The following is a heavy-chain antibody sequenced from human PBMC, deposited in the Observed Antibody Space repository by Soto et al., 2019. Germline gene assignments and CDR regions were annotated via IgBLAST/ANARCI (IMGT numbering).Heavy chain of an antibody. V-gene: IGHV3-15*07. J-gene: IGHJ4*02. Sequence: GGSLRLSCAASGFTFSNSWMNWVRQAPGKGLEWVGRIKSKTDGGTTDYAAPVKGRFTISRDDSKNTLYLQMNSLKTEDTAVYYCTTDGVDTAMAPDYWGQGTLVTVSS. CDR2: IKSKTDGGTT. CDR3: TTDGVDTAMAPDY. D-gene: IGHD5-18*01. CDR1: GFTFSNSW.